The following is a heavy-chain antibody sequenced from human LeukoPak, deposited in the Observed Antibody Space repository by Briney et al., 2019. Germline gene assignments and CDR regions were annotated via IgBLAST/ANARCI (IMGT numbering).Heavy chain of an antibody. CDR1: GFTFSSYG. CDR2: ISGSGGNT. J-gene: IGHJ4*02. D-gene: IGHD3-9*01. Sequence: GGTLRLSCAASGFTFSSYGMSWVRQAPGKGLEWVSSISGSGGNTYYADSVKGRFTISRDNSKNTLYLQMNSLRAEDTAVYYCAKDTSRRYDILTGYGSDYWGQGTLVTVSS. V-gene: IGHV3-23*01. CDR3: AKDTSRRYDILTGYGSDY.